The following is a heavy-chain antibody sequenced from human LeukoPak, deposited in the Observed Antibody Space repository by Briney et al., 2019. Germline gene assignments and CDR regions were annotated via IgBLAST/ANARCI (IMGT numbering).Heavy chain of an antibody. Sequence: GGSLRLSCAASGFTFSSYGMHWVRQAPGKGLGWVALIWYDGSNKYHADSVKGRFTISRDNSKNTLFLQMNSLRAEDTAVYYCAREYYGDYYFDYWGQGTLVTVSS. CDR1: GFTFSSYG. V-gene: IGHV3-33*01. CDR2: IWYDGSNK. CDR3: AREYYGDYYFDY. J-gene: IGHJ4*02. D-gene: IGHD4-17*01.